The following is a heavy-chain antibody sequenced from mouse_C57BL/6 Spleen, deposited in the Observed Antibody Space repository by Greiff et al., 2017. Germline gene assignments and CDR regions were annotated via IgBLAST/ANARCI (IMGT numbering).Heavy chain of an antibody. CDR2: IDPSDSYT. V-gene: IGHV1-50*01. D-gene: IGHD2-12*01. CDR3: ARSGDYKEGYAMGC. J-gene: IGHJ4*01. Sequence: QVQLQQPGAELVKPGASVKLSCKASGYTFTSYWMQWVKQRPGQGLEWIGEIDPSDSYTNYNQKFKGKATLTVDTSSSAASMQLSSLTSEDSAVYYCARSGDYKEGYAMGCWGQGTSVTVSS. CDR1: GYTFTSYW.